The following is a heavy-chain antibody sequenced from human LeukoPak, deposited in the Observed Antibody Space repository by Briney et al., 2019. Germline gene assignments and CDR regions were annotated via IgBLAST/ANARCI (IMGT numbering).Heavy chain of an antibody. J-gene: IGHJ4*02. V-gene: IGHV1-46*01. CDR1: GYTFTRYY. D-gene: IGHD3-10*01. Sequence: GASVKVSCKASGYTFTRYYMHWVRQAPGQGLEWMGIINPSGGGTRYGQKFQGRVTMTRDTSMSTVYMELTSLRSEDTAVYYCACGARGFDYWGRGTLVTVSS. CDR2: INPSGGGT. CDR3: ACGARGFDY.